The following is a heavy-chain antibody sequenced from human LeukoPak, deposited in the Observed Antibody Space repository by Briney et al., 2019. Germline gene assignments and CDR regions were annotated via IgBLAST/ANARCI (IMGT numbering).Heavy chain of an antibody. CDR3: VKFRGQLLSSYYFDY. Sequence: GSLRLSCAASGFTFSGYAMSWVRQAPGKGLEWVSTISGSGGGTYYADSVKGRFTISRDNSKNTLYLQMNSLRGEDTAVYYCVKFRGQLLSSYYFDYWGQGTLVTVSS. CDR2: ISGSGGGT. J-gene: IGHJ4*02. CDR1: GFTFSGYA. D-gene: IGHD2-2*01. V-gene: IGHV3-23*01.